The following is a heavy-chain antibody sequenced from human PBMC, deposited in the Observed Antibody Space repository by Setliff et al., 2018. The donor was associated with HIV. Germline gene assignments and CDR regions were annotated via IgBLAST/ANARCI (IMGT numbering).Heavy chain of an antibody. CDR3: AENRSPSIFSAPTNAFDI. CDR2: INPIFGTE. CDR1: GYSFTDYY. J-gene: IGHJ3*02. V-gene: IGHV1-69*13. Sequence: SVKVSCKASGYSFTDYYIHWVRQAPGQGLEWMGWINPIFGTENYAQKFQGRVTITADESTSTAYLELFSLRSEDTAVYYCAENRSPSIFSAPTNAFDIWGQGTMVTVSS. D-gene: IGHD3-9*01.